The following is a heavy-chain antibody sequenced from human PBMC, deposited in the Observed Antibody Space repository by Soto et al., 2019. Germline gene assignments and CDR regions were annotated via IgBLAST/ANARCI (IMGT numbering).Heavy chain of an antibody. V-gene: IGHV3-23*01. D-gene: IGHD4-17*01. CDR3: AKDQLRGDYEIDY. J-gene: IGHJ4*02. CDR1: GFTLSSYA. CDR2: ISGSGGST. Sequence: EVQLLESGGGLVQPGGSRRLSCAASGFTLSSYAMSWVRQAPGKGLEWVSAISGSGGSTYYADSVKGRFTISRDNSKNTLYLQMNSLRAEDTAVYYCAKDQLRGDYEIDYWGQGTLVTVSS.